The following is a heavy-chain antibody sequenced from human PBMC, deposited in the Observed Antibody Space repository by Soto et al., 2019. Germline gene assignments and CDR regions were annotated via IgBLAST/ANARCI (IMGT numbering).Heavy chain of an antibody. Sequence: SETLSLTCIVSGDSVSSGLYYWSWIRQPPGKGLEWIGYIYHSGTTKYNPSLKSPVTISVDTSKNQFSLQMTLVTAADTAIYYCARVSFYYDTSGYAVAWFDPWGQGTLVTVSS. CDR3: ARVSFYYDTSGYAVAWFDP. CDR2: IYHSGTT. V-gene: IGHV4-61*01. D-gene: IGHD3-22*01. CDR1: GDSVSSGLYY. J-gene: IGHJ5*02.